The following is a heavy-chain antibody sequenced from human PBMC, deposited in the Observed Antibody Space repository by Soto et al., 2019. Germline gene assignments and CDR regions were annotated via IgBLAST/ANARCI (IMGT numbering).Heavy chain of an antibody. Sequence: GESLKISCKGSGYSFTSYWIGWVRQMPGKGLEWMGIIYPGDSDTRYSPSFQGQVTISADKSISTAYLQWSSLKASDTAMYYCARREVATIGGGYYYYYMDVWGKGTTVTVSS. CDR2: IYPGDSDT. D-gene: IGHD5-12*01. CDR3: ARREVATIGGGYYYYYMDV. V-gene: IGHV5-51*01. J-gene: IGHJ6*03. CDR1: GYSFTSYW.